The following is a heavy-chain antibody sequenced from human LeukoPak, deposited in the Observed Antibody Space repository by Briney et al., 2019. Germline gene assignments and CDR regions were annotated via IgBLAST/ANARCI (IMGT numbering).Heavy chain of an antibody. D-gene: IGHD2-15*01. J-gene: IGHJ4*02. Sequence: SETLSLTCTVSGGSISSYYWSWIRQPAGKGLEWIGRIYTSGSTNYNPSLKSRVTMSVDTSKYQFSLKLSSVTAADTAVYYCARGYCSGGSCYRRAAADFDYWGQGTLVTVSS. CDR1: GGSISSYY. CDR3: ARGYCSGGSCYRRAAADFDY. CDR2: IYTSGST. V-gene: IGHV4-4*07.